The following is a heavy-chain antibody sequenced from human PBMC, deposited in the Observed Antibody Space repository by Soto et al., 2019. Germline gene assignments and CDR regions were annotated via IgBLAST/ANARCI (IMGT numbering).Heavy chain of an antibody. D-gene: IGHD3-16*01. CDR2: IYWHDDK. CDR3: AHRGGATVGLYYFDY. Sequence: SGPTLVNPTQTLTLTCTFSGFSLSTTGAGVSWIRPPPGKALAWLALIYWHDDKRYSPSLTSRLTLPKDTSKTPVVLTMTTMDPVDTDTYYCAHRGGATVGLYYFDYWGQGALVTVSA. V-gene: IGHV2-5*01. J-gene: IGHJ4*02. CDR1: GFSLSTTGAG.